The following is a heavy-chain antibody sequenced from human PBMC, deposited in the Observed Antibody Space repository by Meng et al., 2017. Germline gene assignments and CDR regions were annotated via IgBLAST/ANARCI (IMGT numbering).Heavy chain of an antibody. CDR2: IKQDGSEK. D-gene: IGHD3-10*01. Sequence: GESLKISCAASGFTFSSYWMSWVRQAPGKGLEWVANIKQDGSEKYYVDSVKGRFTISRDNAKNSLYLQMNSLRAEDTAVYYCARAMGSGIYGIDYWGQGTLVTVSS. CDR1: GFTFSSYW. CDR3: ARAMGSGIYGIDY. J-gene: IGHJ4*02. V-gene: IGHV3-7*01.